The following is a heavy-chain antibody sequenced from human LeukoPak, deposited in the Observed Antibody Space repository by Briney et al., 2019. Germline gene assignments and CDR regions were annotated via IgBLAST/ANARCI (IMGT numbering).Heavy chain of an antibody. D-gene: IGHD6-13*01. CDR1: GGSISSYY. V-gene: IGHV4-59*01. CDR2: IYYSGST. J-gene: IGHJ4*02. CDR3: AARYSSSWYDFDY. Sequence: PSQTLSLTCTVSGGSISSYYWSWIRQPPGKGLEWIGYIYYSGSTNYNPSLKSRVTISVDTSKNQFSLKLGSVTAADTAVYYCAARYSSSWYDFDYWGQGTLVTVSS.